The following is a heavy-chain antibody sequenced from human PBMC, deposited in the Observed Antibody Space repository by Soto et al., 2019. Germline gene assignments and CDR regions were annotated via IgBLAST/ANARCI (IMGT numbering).Heavy chain of an antibody. CDR2: IYYSGST. D-gene: IGHD2-15*01. CDR3: ARELSGTCYDGCAMDV. V-gene: IGHV4-30-4*01. J-gene: IGHJ6*02. Sequence: QVQLQESGPGLVKPSQTLSLTCTVSGGSISSGDYYWTWIRQPPGKGLEWIGYIYYSGSTYYNPSLKSRVTMSVDTSKNQFSLKLSSVTAADTAVYYCARELSGTCYDGCAMDVWGQGTTVTVSS. CDR1: GGSISSGDYY.